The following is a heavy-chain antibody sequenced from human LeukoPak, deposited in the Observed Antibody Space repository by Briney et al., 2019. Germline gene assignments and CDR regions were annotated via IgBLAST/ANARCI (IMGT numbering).Heavy chain of an antibody. CDR3: ARSDSSGYYYPLGY. D-gene: IGHD3-22*01. V-gene: IGHV1-2*04. CDR1: GYTFTSYG. Sequence: ASVKVSCKASGYTFTSYGISWMRQAPGQGLEWMGWINPNSGGTNYAQKFQGWVTMTRDASISTAYMELSRLRSDDTAVYYCARSDSSGYYYPLGYWGQGTLVTVSS. CDR2: INPNSGGT. J-gene: IGHJ4*02.